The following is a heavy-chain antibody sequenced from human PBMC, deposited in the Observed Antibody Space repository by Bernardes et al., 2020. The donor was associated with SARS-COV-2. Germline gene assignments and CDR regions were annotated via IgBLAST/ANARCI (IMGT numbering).Heavy chain of an antibody. D-gene: IGHD5-12*01. CDR1: GVSIRGPY. Sequence: SETLSLTCTVSGVSIRGPYWSWIRQPPGPGLEWIGYISNSGSTNHNSSLKSRVTISRDTSKNQFSLKLSSVTAADTAVYYCAKGSGSSSFDPWGQGTLVTVSS. CDR2: ISNSGST. CDR3: AKGSGSSSFDP. J-gene: IGHJ5*02. V-gene: IGHV4-59*11.